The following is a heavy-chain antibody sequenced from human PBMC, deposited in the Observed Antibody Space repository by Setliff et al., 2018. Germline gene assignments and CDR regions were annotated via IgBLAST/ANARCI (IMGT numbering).Heavy chain of an antibody. CDR2: RYYSGHT. CDR3: AKHGEEYYYESSGFYYASTYWYFDL. CDR1: GDSISSGTYY. V-gene: IGHV4-39*01. Sequence: PSETLSLTCTVSGDSISSGTYYWGWIRQPPGKGLEWIGSRYYSGHTYYNPSLKSRVAMSVDKAKNQFSLNLRSVSAADTAIYYCAKHGEEYYYESSGFYYASTYWYFDLWGRGTLVTVSS. J-gene: IGHJ2*01. D-gene: IGHD3-22*01.